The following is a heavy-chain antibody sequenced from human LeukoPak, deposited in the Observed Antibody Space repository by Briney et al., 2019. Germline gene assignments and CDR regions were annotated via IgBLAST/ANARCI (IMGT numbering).Heavy chain of an antibody. CDR3: ARGLEYYYYGMDV. CDR2: ISYDGSNN. Sequence: GGSLRLSCAASGFTFSSYAMHWVRQAPGKGLEWVAVISYDGSNNYYADSVKGRFTISRDKSKNTLYLQMNSLRAEDTAVYYCARGLEYYYYGMDVWGQGTTVTVSS. D-gene: IGHD3-3*01. CDR1: GFTFSSYA. V-gene: IGHV3-30-3*01. J-gene: IGHJ6*02.